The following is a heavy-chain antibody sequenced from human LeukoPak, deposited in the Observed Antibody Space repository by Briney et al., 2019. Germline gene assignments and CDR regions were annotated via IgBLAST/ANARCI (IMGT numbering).Heavy chain of an antibody. CDR3: ARDANYYDSRGENYFNY. CDR2: IKRDGSDT. D-gene: IGHD3-22*01. Sequence: GGSLRLSRAASGFAFSSYWMSWVRQAPGKGLEWVANIKRDGSDTSYVDSVRGRFTISRDNAKNSLYLQLNSLRAEDTAVYYCARDANYYDSRGENYFNYWGQGTLVTVSS. J-gene: IGHJ4*02. V-gene: IGHV3-7*01. CDR1: GFAFSSYW.